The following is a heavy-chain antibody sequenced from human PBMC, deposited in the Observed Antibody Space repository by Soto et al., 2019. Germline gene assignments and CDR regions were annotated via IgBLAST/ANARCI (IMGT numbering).Heavy chain of an antibody. D-gene: IGHD6-13*01. Sequence: KASETLSLTCTVSGGSISSYYWSWIRQPPGKGLEWIGYIYYSGSTNYNPSLKSRVTISVDTSKNQFSLKLSTVTAADTAVYYCARWSSSSWYLDYWGQGTLVTVSS. J-gene: IGHJ4*02. CDR3: ARWSSSSWYLDY. CDR2: IYYSGST. V-gene: IGHV4-59*08. CDR1: GGSISSYY.